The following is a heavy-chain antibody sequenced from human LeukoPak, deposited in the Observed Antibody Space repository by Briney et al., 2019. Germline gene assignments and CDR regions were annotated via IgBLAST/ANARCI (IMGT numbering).Heavy chain of an antibody. V-gene: IGHV3-48*03. J-gene: IGHJ4*02. CDR3: AHSSSWYSNFDY. D-gene: IGHD6-13*01. CDR2: ISSSGSTI. CDR1: GFTFSTYE. Sequence: GGSLRLSCAASGFTFSTYEMNWVRQAPGKGLEWVSYISSSGSTIYYADSVKGRFTISRNNAKNSLYLRMNSLRAEDTAVYYCAHSSSWYSNFDYWGQGTLVTVSS.